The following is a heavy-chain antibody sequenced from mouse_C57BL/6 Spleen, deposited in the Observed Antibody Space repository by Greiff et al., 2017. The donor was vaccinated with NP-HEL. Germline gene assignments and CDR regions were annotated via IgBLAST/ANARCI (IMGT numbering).Heavy chain of an antibody. CDR3: TRPATMIRDWFAY. V-gene: IGHV1-15*01. J-gene: IGHJ3*01. D-gene: IGHD2-4*01. CDR1: GYTFTDYE. Sequence: QVHVKQSGAELVRPGASVTLSCKASGYTFTDYEMHWVKQTPVHGLEWIGAIDPETGGTAYTQKFKGKAILTADKSSSTAYMELRSLTSEDSAVYYCTRPATMIRDWFAYWGQGTLVTVSA. CDR2: IDPETGGT.